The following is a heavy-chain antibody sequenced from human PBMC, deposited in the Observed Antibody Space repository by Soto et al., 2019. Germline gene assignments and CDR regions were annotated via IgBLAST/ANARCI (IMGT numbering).Heavy chain of an antibody. V-gene: IGHV4-4*02. J-gene: IGHJ6*02. CDR3: ARDVSYYGSGRGSYYYYGMDV. CDR1: GGSISSSNW. CDR2: IYHSGST. Sequence: SETLSLTCAVSGGSISSSNWWSWVRQPPGKGLEWIGEIYHSGSTNYNPSLKSRVTISVDKSKNQFSLKLSSVTAADTAVYYCARDVSYYGSGRGSYYYYGMDVWGQGTTVT. D-gene: IGHD3-10*01.